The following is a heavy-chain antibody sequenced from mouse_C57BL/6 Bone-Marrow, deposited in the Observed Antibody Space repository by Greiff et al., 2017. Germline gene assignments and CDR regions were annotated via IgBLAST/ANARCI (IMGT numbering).Heavy chain of an antibody. D-gene: IGHD2-5*01. CDR1: GYTFTSYW. CDR2: IYPGSGST. V-gene: IGHV1-55*01. Sequence: QVQLQQPGAELVKPGASVKMSCKASGYTFTSYWITWVKQRPGQGLEWIGDIYPGSGSTNYNEKFKSKATLTVDTDSSTAYMQLSSLTSEDSAVSYCARPYYSNYWYFYVWGTGTTVTVSS. CDR3: ARPYYSNYWYFYV. J-gene: IGHJ1*03.